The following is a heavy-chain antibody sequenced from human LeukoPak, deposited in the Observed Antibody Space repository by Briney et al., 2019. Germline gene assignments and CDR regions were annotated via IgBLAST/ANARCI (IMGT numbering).Heavy chain of an antibody. CDR2: IWYDGSNK. Sequence: GALRLSCAASGFTFSSYGMHWVRQAPGKGLEWVAVIWYDGSNKYYADSVKGRFTISRDNSKNTLYLQMNSLRAEDTAVYYCARGLLWFGELDYYYYYGMDVWGKGTTVPVSS. CDR1: GFTFSSYG. D-gene: IGHD3-10*01. CDR3: ARGLLWFGELDYYYYYGMDV. J-gene: IGHJ6*04. V-gene: IGHV3-33*01.